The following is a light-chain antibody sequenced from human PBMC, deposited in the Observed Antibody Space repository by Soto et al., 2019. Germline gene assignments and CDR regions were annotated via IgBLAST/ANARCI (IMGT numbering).Light chain of an antibody. Sequence: SYELTQPPSVSVAPGQTATITCGKKDFGSETVHWYQQSPGQAPVLVVYDDGDRPSGMPERFPGSNSGDTATLTISRVEAGDEADYYCQVWDSGSDQYVFGTGTKVTVL. CDR1: DFGSET. CDR3: QVWDSGSDQYV. J-gene: IGLJ1*01. V-gene: IGLV3-21*02. CDR2: DDG.